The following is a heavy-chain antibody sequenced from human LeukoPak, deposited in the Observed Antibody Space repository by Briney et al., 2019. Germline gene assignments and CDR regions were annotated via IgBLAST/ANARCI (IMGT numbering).Heavy chain of an antibody. CDR3: ARSGLAKWGYGDYDWFDP. V-gene: IGHV1-46*01. CDR2: INPSGGST. Sequence: ASVKVSCKASGYTFTSYYMHWVRQAPGQGLEWMGIINPSGGSTSYAQKFQGRVTITADESTSTAYMELSSLRSEDTAVYYCARSGLAKWGYGDYDWFDPWGQGTLVTVSS. J-gene: IGHJ5*02. CDR1: GYTFTSYY. D-gene: IGHD4-17*01.